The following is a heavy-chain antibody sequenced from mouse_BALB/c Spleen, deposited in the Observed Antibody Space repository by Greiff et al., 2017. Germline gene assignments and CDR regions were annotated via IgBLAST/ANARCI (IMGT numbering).Heavy chain of an antibody. CDR1: GFTFSSFG. CDR2: ISSGSSTI. D-gene: IGHD2-4*01. J-gene: IGHJ2*01. Sequence: EVQRVESGGGLVQPGGSRKLSCAASGFTFSSFGMHWVRQAPEKGLEWVAYISSGSSTIYYADTVKGRFTISRDNPKNTLFLQMTSLRSEDTAMYYCARDYEVDYWGQGTTLTVSS. V-gene: IGHV5-17*02. CDR3: ARDYEVDY.